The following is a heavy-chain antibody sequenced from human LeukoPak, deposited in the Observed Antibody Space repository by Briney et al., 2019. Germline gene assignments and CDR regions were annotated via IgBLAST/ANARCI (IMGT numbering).Heavy chain of an antibody. V-gene: IGHV3-53*01. CDR1: GFTVSSNY. CDR2: IYSGGST. J-gene: IGHJ3*02. Sequence: PGGSLRLSCAASGFTVSSNYMSWVRQAPGKGLEWVSVIYSGGSTYYADSVKGRFTISRDNSKNTLYLQMNSLRAEDTAVYYCANRAQLLWFGEGGAFDIWGQGTMVTVSS. CDR3: ANRAQLLWFGEGGAFDI. D-gene: IGHD3-10*01.